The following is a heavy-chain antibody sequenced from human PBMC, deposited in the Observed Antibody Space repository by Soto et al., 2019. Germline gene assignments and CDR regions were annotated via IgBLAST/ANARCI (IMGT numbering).Heavy chain of an antibody. Sequence: QVQLQESGPGLVKPSETLSLTCSVSGGSISRYYWSWIRQPPGKGLEWIGYIHYSGSTKYNPSLKSRVTISGDTSKNQFSLKLSSVTAADTAVYYCARQAGDYFDYWGQGTLVTVSS. CDR2: IHYSGST. J-gene: IGHJ4*02. V-gene: IGHV4-59*08. CDR3: ARQAGDYFDY. CDR1: GGSISRYY. D-gene: IGHD2-21*01.